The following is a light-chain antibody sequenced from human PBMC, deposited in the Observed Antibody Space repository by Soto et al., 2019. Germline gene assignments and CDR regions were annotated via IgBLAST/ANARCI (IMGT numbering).Light chain of an antibody. Sequence: QAVVTQPPSVSGAPGQRVTLSCTGSSSNIGAGYDVNWYQQLPGTAPKLLIFGNDNRPSGVPDRFSGSKSGTSASLAITGLQAEDEADYYCQSYDSSLRGWVFGGGTKVTVL. CDR2: GND. J-gene: IGLJ3*02. CDR1: SSNIGAGYD. V-gene: IGLV1-40*01. CDR3: QSYDSSLRGWV.